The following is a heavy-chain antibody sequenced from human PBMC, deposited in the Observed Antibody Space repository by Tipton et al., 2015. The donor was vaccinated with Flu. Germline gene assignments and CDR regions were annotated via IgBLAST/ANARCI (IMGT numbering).Heavy chain of an antibody. V-gene: IGHV5-51*03. Sequence: QSGAEVKKPGESLKISCKGSGYSFTSYWLGWMRQMPGKGLEWMGIIYPGDSDTRYSPSFQGQVTISADKSISTAYLQWSSLKASDTAMYYCARLISSFIAAASYFDYWGQGTLVTVSS. D-gene: IGHD6-13*01. CDR1: GYSFTSYW. CDR3: ARLISSFIAAASYFDY. J-gene: IGHJ4*02. CDR2: IYPGDSDT.